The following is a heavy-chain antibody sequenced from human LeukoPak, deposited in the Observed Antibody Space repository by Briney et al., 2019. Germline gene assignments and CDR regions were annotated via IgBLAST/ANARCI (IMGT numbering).Heavy chain of an antibody. V-gene: IGHV3-72*01. CDR3: ARGSKQHLPRYYHYGMDV. Sequence: PGGSLRLSCAASGFTFSDHYMAWVRQAPGKGLEWVGRVLDKDNTHTTEYAASVKGRFTVSRDDSKNSLWLQMNSLKTEDTAVYFCARGSKQHLPRYYHYGMDVWGPGTTVTVSS. D-gene: IGHD6-13*01. CDR1: GFTFSDHY. J-gene: IGHJ6*02. CDR2: VLDKDNTHTT.